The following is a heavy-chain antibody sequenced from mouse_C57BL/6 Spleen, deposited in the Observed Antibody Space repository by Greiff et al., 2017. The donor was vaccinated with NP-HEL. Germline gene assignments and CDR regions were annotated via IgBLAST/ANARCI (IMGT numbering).Heavy chain of an antibody. D-gene: IGHD1-3*01. V-gene: IGHV1-69*01. CDR3: ARGGTRYYAMDY. Sequence: QVQLQQPGAELVMPGASVKLSCKASGYTFTSYWMHWVKQRPGQGLEWIGEIDPSDSYTNYNQKFKGKSTLTVDKSSSTAYMQLSSLTSEDSAVYYCARGGTRYYAMDYWGQGTSVTVSS. J-gene: IGHJ4*01. CDR2: IDPSDSYT. CDR1: GYTFTSYW.